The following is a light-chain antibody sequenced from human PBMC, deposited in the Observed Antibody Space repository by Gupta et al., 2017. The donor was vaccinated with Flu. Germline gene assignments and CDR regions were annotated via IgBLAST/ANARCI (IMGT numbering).Light chain of an antibody. CDR3: MQGKSCPQT. J-gene: IGKJ1*01. V-gene: IGKV2-30*01. Sequence: VTLGQPAYISCGSSQCRVDSDGSTLSYCLQQSPDQSPIRLIYKGSNTDGRLPDSISGSGSGTYFTLNISMVAAEDVVVYYCMQGKSCPQTFGQGTKVEIK. CDR1: QCRVDSDGSTL. CDR2: KGS.